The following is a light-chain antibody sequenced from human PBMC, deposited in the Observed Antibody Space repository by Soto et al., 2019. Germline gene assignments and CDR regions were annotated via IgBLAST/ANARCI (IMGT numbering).Light chain of an antibody. Sequence: DILMTQSPSTLSASVGGRVTITCRASQSISSWLAWYQQKPGKAPNLLIYMASTLESGVPSRFSGSGSGTEFTLTITSLQPDDFATYYCQQYNVYSPTFGQGTKVDIK. V-gene: IGKV1-5*03. CDR3: QQYNVYSPT. CDR1: QSISSW. CDR2: MAS. J-gene: IGKJ1*01.